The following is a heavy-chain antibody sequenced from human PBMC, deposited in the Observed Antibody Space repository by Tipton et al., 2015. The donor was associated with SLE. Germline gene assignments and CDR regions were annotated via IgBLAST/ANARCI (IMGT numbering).Heavy chain of an antibody. CDR3: ATAPQTGGPDY. V-gene: IGHV3-48*03. J-gene: IGHJ4*02. CDR2: ISSSGSTI. CDR1: GFTFSSYE. D-gene: IGHD7-27*01. Sequence: SLRLSCAASGFTFSSYEMNWVRQAPGKGLEWVSYISSSGSTISYPDSVKGRFTISRDNAKNSLYLQMNSLRAEDTAVYYCATAPQTGGPDYWGQGTLVTVSS.